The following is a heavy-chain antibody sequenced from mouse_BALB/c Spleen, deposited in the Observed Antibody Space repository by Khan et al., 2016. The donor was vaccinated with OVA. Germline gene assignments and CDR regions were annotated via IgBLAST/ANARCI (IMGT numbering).Heavy chain of an antibody. V-gene: IGHV1-18*01. CDR1: AYTFSEYY. Sequence: VQLLQSGPELVKPPASAMIFSKTSAYTFSEYYLLWVMQSNGKSLVWMVVIIPNNGVTTYNQKFMGKATLTVDNTSRTDYMGFRSLASDDSAVYYCARDAGRYWGQGTSVTVSS. J-gene: IGHJ4*01. CDR3: ARDAGRY. CDR2: IIPNNGVT.